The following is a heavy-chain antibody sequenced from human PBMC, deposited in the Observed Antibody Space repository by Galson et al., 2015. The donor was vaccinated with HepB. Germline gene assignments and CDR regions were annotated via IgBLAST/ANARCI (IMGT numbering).Heavy chain of an antibody. CDR2: IYYSGST. CDR1: GGSISSSSYY. D-gene: IGHD3-3*01. Sequence: ETLSLTCTVSGGSISSSSYYWGWIRQPPGKGLEWIGSIYYSGSTYYNPSLKSRVTISVDTSKNQFSLKLSSVTAADTAVYYCASRRFWSGYLNWFDPWGQGTLVTASS. CDR3: ASRRFWSGYLNWFDP. J-gene: IGHJ5*02. V-gene: IGHV4-39*01.